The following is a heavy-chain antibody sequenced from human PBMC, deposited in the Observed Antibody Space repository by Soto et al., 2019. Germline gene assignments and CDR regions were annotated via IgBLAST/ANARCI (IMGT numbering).Heavy chain of an antibody. D-gene: IGHD4-17*01. Sequence: QVQLQESGPGLVKPSQTLSLTFTVSGGSISSGGYYWSWIRQHPGKGLEWIGYIYYSGSTYYNPSLKCRVTISVDTSKNQFSLKLSSVTAAETAVYYCARVGYGDYWDAFDIWGQGTMVTVSS. V-gene: IGHV4-31*03. CDR3: ARVGYGDYWDAFDI. CDR2: IYYSGST. CDR1: GGSISSGGYY. J-gene: IGHJ3*02.